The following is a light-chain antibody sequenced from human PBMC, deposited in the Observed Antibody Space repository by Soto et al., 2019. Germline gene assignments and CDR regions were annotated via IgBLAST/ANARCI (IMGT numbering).Light chain of an antibody. CDR1: QGIGRW. CDR2: AAS. Sequence: DIQMTQSPSSVSASVGDRVTITCRASQGIGRWLAWYQQKPGKAPMLLIYAASSLQSGVPSRFSGSGSGTDFTLTISSLQPEDFGTYHCQQANSFPPTFGGGTKVEIQ. V-gene: IGKV1D-12*01. CDR3: QQANSFPPT. J-gene: IGKJ4*01.